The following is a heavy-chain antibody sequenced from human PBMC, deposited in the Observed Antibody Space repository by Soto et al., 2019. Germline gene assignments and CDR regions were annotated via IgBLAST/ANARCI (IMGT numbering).Heavy chain of an antibody. V-gene: IGHV3-33*01. J-gene: IGHJ6*02. CDR2: ISYDGSNK. Sequence: QVQLVESRGGVVQPGRSLRLSCAASGFTFSSYGMHWVRQAPGKGLEWVAVISYDGSNKYYADSVKGRFTISRDNSKNKVYLQMNSLRAEDTAVYYYARGGDCYYGRDVWGQGTTVSVSS. CDR1: GFTFSSYG. CDR3: ARGGDCYYGRDV.